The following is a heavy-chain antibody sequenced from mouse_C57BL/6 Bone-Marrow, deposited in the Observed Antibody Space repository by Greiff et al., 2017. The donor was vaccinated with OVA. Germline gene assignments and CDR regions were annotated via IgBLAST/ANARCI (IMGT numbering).Heavy chain of an antibody. V-gene: IGHV2-5*01. CDR1: GFSLTSYG. CDR3: APYYYGSSYAMDY. Sequence: VQLQQSGPGLVQPSQSLSITCTVSGFSLTSYGVHWVRQSPGKGLEWLGVIWRGGSTDYNAAFMSRLSITKDNSKSQVFFKMNSLQADDTAIYYCAPYYYGSSYAMDYWGQGTSVTVSS. CDR2: IWRGGST. J-gene: IGHJ4*01. D-gene: IGHD1-1*01.